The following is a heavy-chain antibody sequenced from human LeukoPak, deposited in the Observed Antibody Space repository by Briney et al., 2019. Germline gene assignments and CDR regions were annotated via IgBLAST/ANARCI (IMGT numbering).Heavy chain of an antibody. CDR2: ISSSSSAI. D-gene: IGHD4-23*01. CDR1: GLTFSPYS. Sequence: GGSLRLSCAASGLTFSPYSMNWVRQAPGKGLVWVSYISSSSSAINYADSVKGRFTISRDNAKNSLYLQMNSLRDEDTAVYYCARAFYGGNSVYYFDYWGQGTLVTVSS. J-gene: IGHJ4*02. CDR3: ARAFYGGNSVYYFDY. V-gene: IGHV3-48*02.